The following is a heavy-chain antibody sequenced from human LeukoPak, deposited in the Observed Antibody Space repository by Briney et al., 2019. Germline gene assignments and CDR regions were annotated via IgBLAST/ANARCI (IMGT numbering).Heavy chain of an antibody. CDR1: VYTFTGYY. CDR2: INSNSGGT. Sequence: ASVKVSCKASVYTFTGYYIHWVRQAPGQGLEWMGWINSNSGGTNYVQKFKGWVTMTRDTSISTAYMELSRLRSDDTAVYYCARGGYYDSSGYRYNWFDPWGQGTLVTVSS. V-gene: IGHV1-2*04. J-gene: IGHJ5*02. CDR3: ARGGYYDSSGYRYNWFDP. D-gene: IGHD3-22*01.